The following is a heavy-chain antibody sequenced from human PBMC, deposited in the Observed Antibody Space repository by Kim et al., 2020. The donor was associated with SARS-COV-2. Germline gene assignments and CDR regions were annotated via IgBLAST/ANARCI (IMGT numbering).Heavy chain of an antibody. D-gene: IGHD3-16*01. Sequence: GGSLRLSCAASGFTFTDSAIHWVRQASGKGLEWIGRIRTNANGYATAYAASLEGRFTISRDDSKYTAYLQMNSLIREDTAVYYCTRLGGEHDYWGQGTLVTVSS. CDR2: IRTNANGYAT. CDR1: GFTFTDSA. CDR3: TRLGGEHDY. J-gene: IGHJ4*02. V-gene: IGHV3-73*01.